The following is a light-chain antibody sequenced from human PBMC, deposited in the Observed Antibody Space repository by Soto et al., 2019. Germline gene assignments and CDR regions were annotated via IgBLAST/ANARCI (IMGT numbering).Light chain of an antibody. V-gene: IGKV1-9*01. CDR2: EAS. CDR1: QDINSY. J-gene: IGKJ4*01. CDR3: QQTRSYPST. Sequence: QVTQSPSSLSASIGARVPITCRASQDINSYLAWYQQKPGKAPNLLIYEASILQRGVPSRFSGSNSGTDFTLTISSLQAEDFATYYCQQTRSYPSTFGGGTKVDI.